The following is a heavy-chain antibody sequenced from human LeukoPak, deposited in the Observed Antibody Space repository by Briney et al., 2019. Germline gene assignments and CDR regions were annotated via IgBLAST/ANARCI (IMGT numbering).Heavy chain of an antibody. J-gene: IGHJ4*02. CDR1: GFTFSSYS. CDR2: ISSSSSTI. CDR3: ARGYCSSTSCYEGPYFDY. D-gene: IGHD2-2*01. Sequence: GGSLRLSCAASGFTFSSYSMNWVRQAPGKGLEWVSYISSSSSTIYYADSVKGRFTISRDNAKNSLYLQMNSLRAEDTAVYYCARGYCSSTSCYEGPYFDYWGQGTLVTVSS. V-gene: IGHV3-48*01.